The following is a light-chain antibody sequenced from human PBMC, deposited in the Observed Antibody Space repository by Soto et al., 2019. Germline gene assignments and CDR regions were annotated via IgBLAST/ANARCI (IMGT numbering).Light chain of an antibody. CDR3: HQRNK. CDR1: QSVNSY. V-gene: IGKV3-11*01. Sequence: EIVLTPSPATLCLSPVKRATLSCRASQSVNSYLAWYQQNPGQAPRLLIHDASNRATGIPARFSGSGSGTDFTLTISSLEPEDFAVYFCHQRNKFGQGTRLEIK. J-gene: IGKJ5*01. CDR2: DAS.